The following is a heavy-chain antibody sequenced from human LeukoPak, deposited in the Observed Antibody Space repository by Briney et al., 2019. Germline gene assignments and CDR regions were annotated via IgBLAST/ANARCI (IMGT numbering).Heavy chain of an antibody. D-gene: IGHD5-18*01. CDR1: GYTFTSYY. J-gene: IGHJ4*02. Sequence: GASVKVSCKASGYTFTSYYMHWVRQAPGQGLEWMGIINPSGGSTSYAQKFQGRVTMTRDMSTSTVYMELSSLRSEDTAVYYCATDSLPRKWIQLWLQPLYLYYFDYWGQGTLVTVSS. CDR3: ATDSLPRKWIQLWLQPLYLYYFDY. V-gene: IGHV1-46*01. CDR2: INPSGGST.